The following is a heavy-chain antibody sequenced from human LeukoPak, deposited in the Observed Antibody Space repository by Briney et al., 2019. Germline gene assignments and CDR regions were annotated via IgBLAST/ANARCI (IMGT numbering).Heavy chain of an antibody. Sequence: ASVKVSCKASGYTFTGYYMHWVRQAPGQGLEWMGWINPNSGGTNYAQKFQGWVTMTRDTSISTAYMELSRLRSDDTAVYYCARDIGIVVVPAAPGYFDYWGQGTLVTVSS. J-gene: IGHJ4*02. CDR2: INPNSGGT. CDR3: ARDIGIVVVPAAPGYFDY. D-gene: IGHD2-2*01. V-gene: IGHV1-2*04. CDR1: GYTFTGYY.